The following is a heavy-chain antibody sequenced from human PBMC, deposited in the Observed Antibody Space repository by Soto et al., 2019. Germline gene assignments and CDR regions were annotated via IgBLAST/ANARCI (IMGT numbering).Heavy chain of an antibody. J-gene: IGHJ6*02. D-gene: IGHD3-9*01. Sequence: PSETLSLTCTVSGGSISSYYWSWVGQPPGKGLEWIGYIYYSGSTNYNPSLKSRVTISVDTSKNQFSLKLSSVTAADTAVYYCARAQGDYDILTGYYNYYYYGMDVWGQGTTVTVSS. CDR1: GGSISSYY. CDR3: ARAQGDYDILTGYYNYYYYGMDV. V-gene: IGHV4-59*01. CDR2: IYYSGST.